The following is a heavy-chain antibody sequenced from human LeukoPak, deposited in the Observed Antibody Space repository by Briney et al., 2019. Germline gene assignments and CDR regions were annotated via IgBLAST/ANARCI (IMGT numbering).Heavy chain of an antibody. CDR1: GGSISSYY. J-gene: IGHJ4*02. V-gene: IGHV4-59*01. CDR3: ARGWPRFGY. CDR2: IYYSGTT. D-gene: IGHD3-10*01. Sequence: SETLSLTCTVSGGSISSYYWSWIRQPPGKGLEWIGYIYYSGTTNYNPSLKSRVTVSVDTSRNQFSLNLSSVTAADTAVYYCARGWPRFGYWGQGTRVTVSS.